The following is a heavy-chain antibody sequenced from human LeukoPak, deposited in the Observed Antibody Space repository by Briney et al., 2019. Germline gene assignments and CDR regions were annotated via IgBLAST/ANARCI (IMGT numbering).Heavy chain of an antibody. CDR1: GFAFSSFS. V-gene: IGHV3-21*01. Sequence: GGSLRLSCAASGFAFSSFSMNWVRQAPGKGLEWVSSITSSSNYIYYASSVRGRFTISRDNAKNSLYLQMNSLRAEDTAVYYCARDLRLWGQGTLVTVSS. CDR3: ARDLRL. J-gene: IGHJ4*02. CDR2: ITSSSNYI.